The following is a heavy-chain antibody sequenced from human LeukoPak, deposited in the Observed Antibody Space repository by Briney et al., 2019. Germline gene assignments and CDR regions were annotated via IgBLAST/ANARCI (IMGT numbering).Heavy chain of an antibody. V-gene: IGHV3-23*01. CDR1: GFTFSSYA. J-gene: IGHJ4*02. Sequence: GGSLRLSCAASGFTFSSYAMSWVRQAPGKGLEWVSAISGSGGSTYYADSVKGRFTISRDNSKNALYLQMNSLRAEDTAVYYCAKGGHSSSWYSNYWGQGTLVTVSS. CDR2: ISGSGGST. CDR3: AKGGHSSSWYSNY. D-gene: IGHD6-13*01.